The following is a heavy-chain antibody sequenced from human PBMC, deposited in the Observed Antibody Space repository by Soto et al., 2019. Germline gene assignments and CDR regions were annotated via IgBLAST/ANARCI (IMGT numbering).Heavy chain of an antibody. D-gene: IGHD3-22*01. Sequence: TLSLTCTVSGYSISTDYYWGWIRQPPGKGLEWIGSIFQSGSTYYNPSLKSRVTISVDTSKNQFSLKLRSVTAADTAVYYCARGGGYYYNTGGYYADYWGQGTLVTVSS. J-gene: IGHJ4*02. CDR1: GYSISTDYY. V-gene: IGHV4-38-2*02. CDR3: ARGGGYYYNTGGYYADY. CDR2: IFQSGST.